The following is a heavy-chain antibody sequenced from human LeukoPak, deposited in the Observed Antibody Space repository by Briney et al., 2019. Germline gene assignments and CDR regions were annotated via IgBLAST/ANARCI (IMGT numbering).Heavy chain of an antibody. V-gene: IGHV3-9*01. D-gene: IGHD4-17*01. CDR1: GFTFSSFW. J-gene: IGHJ4*02. Sequence: GGSLRLSCAASGFTFSSFWISWVRQAPEKGLEWVSGISWDSGSIGYADSVKGRFTISRDNAKNSLYLQMNSLRAEDTALYYCATSLTTVTSTFDYWGQGTLVTVSS. CDR3: ATSLTTVTSTFDY. CDR2: ISWDSGSI.